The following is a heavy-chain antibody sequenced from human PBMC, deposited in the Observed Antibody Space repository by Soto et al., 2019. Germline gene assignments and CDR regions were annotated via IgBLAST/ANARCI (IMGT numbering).Heavy chain of an antibody. V-gene: IGHV4-30-2*01. D-gene: IGHD3-3*01. CDR1: GGSISSGGYS. J-gene: IGHJ4*02. CDR2: IYHSGST. CDR3: ARGRDYYFWSGYLGYFDY. Sequence: QLQLQESGSGLVKPSQTLSLTCAVSGGSISSGGYSWSWIRQPPGKGLEWIGYIYHSGSTYYNPSLKSRVTISVDRSKNQFSLKLSSVTAADTAVYYCARGRDYYFWSGYLGYFDYWCQGTLVTVSS.